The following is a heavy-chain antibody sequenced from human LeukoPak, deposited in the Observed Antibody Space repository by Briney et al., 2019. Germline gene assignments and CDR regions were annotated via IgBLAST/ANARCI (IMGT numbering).Heavy chain of an antibody. J-gene: IGHJ4*02. Sequence: SETLSLTCTVSGGSISSYYWNWIRQPPGKGLEWIGSIYYSGSTYYNPSLKSRVTISVDTSKNQFSLKLSSVTAADTAVYYCARHDEVVITTPHFDYWGQGTLVTVSS. CDR3: ARHDEVVITTPHFDY. V-gene: IGHV4-39*01. CDR1: GGSISSYY. D-gene: IGHD3-22*01. CDR2: IYYSGST.